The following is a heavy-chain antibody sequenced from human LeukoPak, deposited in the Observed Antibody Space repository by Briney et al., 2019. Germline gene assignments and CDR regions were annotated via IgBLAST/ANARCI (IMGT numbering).Heavy chain of an antibody. V-gene: IGHV1-69*13. J-gene: IGHJ4*02. D-gene: IGHD5-18*01. CDR3: SRGYSYGSGSY. CDR2: IIPIFGTA. Sequence: ASVKVSCKASGGTFSSYAISWVRQAPGQGLEWMGGIIPIFGTANYAQKFQGRVTITADGSTSTAYMELSSLRSEDTAVYYCSRGYSYGSGSYWGQGTLVTVSS. CDR1: GGTFSSYA.